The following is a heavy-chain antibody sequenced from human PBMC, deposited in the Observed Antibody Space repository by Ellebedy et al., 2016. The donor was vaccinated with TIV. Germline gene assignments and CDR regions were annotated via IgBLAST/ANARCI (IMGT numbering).Heavy chain of an antibody. Sequence: GESLKISCLGSGYSFTSYWIGWVCQMPGKGPERTGIVDPGDSDTRYSPSFQGQVTISADKSVSTAYLQWSSLKASDTAMYYCARQGSSSPVWFDPWGQGTLVTVSS. V-gene: IGHV5-51*01. CDR1: GYSFTSYW. CDR2: VDPGDSDT. CDR3: ARQGSSSPVWFDP. D-gene: IGHD6-13*01. J-gene: IGHJ5*02.